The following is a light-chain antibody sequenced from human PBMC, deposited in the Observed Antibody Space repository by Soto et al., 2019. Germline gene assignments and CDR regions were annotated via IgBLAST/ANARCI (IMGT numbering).Light chain of an antibody. Sequence: DIQMTQSPSSVSASVGDRFTITLRASQGISSWLAWYQQKPGKAPKLLIYAASNLETGVPSRFSGGGAGTDFTFTISSLQPEDIATYFCQQYDQLPLTFGGGTKVDI. J-gene: IGKJ4*01. CDR1: QGISSW. CDR2: AAS. CDR3: QQYDQLPLT. V-gene: IGKV1-33*01.